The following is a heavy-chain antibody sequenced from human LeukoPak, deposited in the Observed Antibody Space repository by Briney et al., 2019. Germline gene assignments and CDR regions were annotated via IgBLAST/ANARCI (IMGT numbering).Heavy chain of an antibody. CDR2: IWYDGSNK. V-gene: IGHV3-33*01. CDR1: GFTFSSYG. D-gene: IGHD2-15*01. J-gene: IGHJ6*02. CDR3: ARDLGSCSGGSCYLKYYYYGMDV. Sequence: PGRSLRLSCAASGFTFSSYGMHWVRQAPGKGLEWVAVIWYDGSNKYYADSVKGRFTISRDNSKNTLYLQMNSLRAEDTAVYHCARDLGSCSGGSCYLKYYYYGMDVWGQGTTVTVSS.